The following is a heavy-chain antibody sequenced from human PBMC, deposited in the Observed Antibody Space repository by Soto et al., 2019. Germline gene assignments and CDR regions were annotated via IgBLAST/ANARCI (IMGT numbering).Heavy chain of an antibody. J-gene: IGHJ3*02. CDR2: IYYSGST. V-gene: IGHV4-59*01. CDR3: ARAYFYFWSGYYNDAYDI. Sequence: PSETLSLTCTVSGGSISSYYWSWIRQPPGKGLEWIGYIYYSGSTNYNPSLKSRVTISVDTSKNQFSLKLSSVTAADTAVYYCARAYFYFWSGYYNDAYDIWGQGSMDPVSS. CDR1: GGSISSYY. D-gene: IGHD3-3*01.